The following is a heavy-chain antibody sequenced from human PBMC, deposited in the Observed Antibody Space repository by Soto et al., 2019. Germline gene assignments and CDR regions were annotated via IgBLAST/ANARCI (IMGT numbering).Heavy chain of an antibody. V-gene: IGHV4-31*03. Sequence: SETLSLTCTVSGGSISSGGYYWSWIRQHPGKGLEWIGYIYYSGSTYYNPSLKSRVTISVDTSKNQFSLKLSSVTAADTAVYYCAGGLRGHDAFDIWGQGTMVTVSS. D-gene: IGHD3-16*01. J-gene: IGHJ3*02. CDR1: GGSISSGGYY. CDR3: AGGLRGHDAFDI. CDR2: IYYSGST.